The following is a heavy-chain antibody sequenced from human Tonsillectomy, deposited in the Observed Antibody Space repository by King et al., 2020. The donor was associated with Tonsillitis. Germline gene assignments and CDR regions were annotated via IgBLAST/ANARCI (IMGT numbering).Heavy chain of an antibody. D-gene: IGHD3-16*02. V-gene: IGHV1-8*02. CDR1: GYTFTSYD. J-gene: IGHJ3*02. CDR2: MNPNSGNT. CDR3: ARGHDYVWESYRYFPSSDAFDI. Sequence: QLVQSGAEVKKPGASVKVSCKASGYTFTSYDINWVRQATGQGLEWMGWMNPNSGNTGYAQKFQGRVTMTRNTSISTAYMELSSLRSEDTAVSYCARGHDYVWESYRYFPSSDAFDIWGQGTMVTVSS.